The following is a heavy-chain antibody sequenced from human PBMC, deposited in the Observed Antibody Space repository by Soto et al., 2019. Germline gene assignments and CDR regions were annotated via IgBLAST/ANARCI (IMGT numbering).Heavy chain of an antibody. V-gene: IGHV4-30-2*01. Sequence: SETLSLTCAVSGGSISSGGYSWSWIRQPPGKGLEWIGYIYHSGSTYYNPSLKSRVTISVDRSKNQFSLKLSSVTAADTAVYYCARSRDSSGYYFPLDYWGQGTLVTVSS. D-gene: IGHD3-22*01. CDR2: IYHSGST. J-gene: IGHJ4*02. CDR1: GGSISSGGYS. CDR3: ARSRDSSGYYFPLDY.